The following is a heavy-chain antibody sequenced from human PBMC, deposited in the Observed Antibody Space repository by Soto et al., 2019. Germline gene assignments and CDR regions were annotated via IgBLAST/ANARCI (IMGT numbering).Heavy chain of an antibody. CDR1: GGTFSSYA. D-gene: IGHD3-10*01. CDR3: ARVPSTLGFRAGRNNWFDP. V-gene: IGHV1-69*05. Sequence: GASVKVSCKASGGTFSSYAISWVRQAPGQGLEWMGGIIPIFGTANYAQKFQGRVTITTNTSTSTAYMELSSLRSEDTAVYYCARVPSTLGFRAGRNNWFDPWGQGTLVTVSS. J-gene: IGHJ5*02. CDR2: IIPIFGTA.